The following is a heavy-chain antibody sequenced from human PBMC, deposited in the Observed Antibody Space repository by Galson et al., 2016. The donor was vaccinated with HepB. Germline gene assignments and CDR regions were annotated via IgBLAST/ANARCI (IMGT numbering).Heavy chain of an antibody. Sequence: SLRLSCAASGFTFSNHWMTWVRQAPGKGLEWVSTVGTGHFTHYADSVKGRFIVSRDNSSDSLYLQMNSLRPEDTAVYYCTKDPQLYVTRGVWDNWGQGALVTVSS. CDR2: VGTGHFT. V-gene: IGHV3-69-1*01. CDR3: TKDPQLYVTRGVWDN. CDR1: GFTFSNHW. J-gene: IGHJ4*02. D-gene: IGHD3-10*01.